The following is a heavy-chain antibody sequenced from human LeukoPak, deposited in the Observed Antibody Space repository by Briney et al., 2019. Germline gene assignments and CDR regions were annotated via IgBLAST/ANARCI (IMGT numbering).Heavy chain of an antibody. J-gene: IGHJ4*02. Sequence: TGGSLRLSCAASGFTFSSYGMHWVRQAPGKGLEWVAFIRYDGSNKYYADSVKGRFTISRDNSKNTLYLQMNSLRAEDTAVYYCARDAGITGTTDLDYWGQGTLVTVSS. D-gene: IGHD1-7*01. CDR1: GFTFSSYG. CDR2: IRYDGSNK. CDR3: ARDAGITGTTDLDY. V-gene: IGHV3-30*02.